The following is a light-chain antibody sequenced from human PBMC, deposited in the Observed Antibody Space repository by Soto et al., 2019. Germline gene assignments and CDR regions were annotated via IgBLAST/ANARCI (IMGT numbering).Light chain of an antibody. J-gene: IGKJ1*01. CDR2: GVS. V-gene: IGKV3-15*01. Sequence: DTVMTQSPATLSVSPGETATLSCRASESVGSHLAWYQQKAGQAPRLLIYGVSTRATGIPARFRGSGSETDFPLPISSLQSEDSAIYYCQQYDNWPPWTFGQGTKVEI. CDR1: ESVGSH. CDR3: QQYDNWPPWT.